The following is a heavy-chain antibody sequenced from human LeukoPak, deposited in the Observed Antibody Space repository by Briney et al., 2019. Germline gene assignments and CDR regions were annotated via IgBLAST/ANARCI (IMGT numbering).Heavy chain of an antibody. D-gene: IGHD6-13*01. J-gene: IGHJ1*01. Sequence: PGGSLRLSCAASGFTFSSYSMNWVRQAPGKGLEWVSSISSSSSYIYYADSVKGRFTISRDNSKNTLYLQMNSLRAEDTAVYYCAKASYSSSWYQYFQHWGQGTLVTVSS. V-gene: IGHV3-21*04. CDR2: ISSSSSYI. CDR1: GFTFSSYS. CDR3: AKASYSSSWYQYFQH.